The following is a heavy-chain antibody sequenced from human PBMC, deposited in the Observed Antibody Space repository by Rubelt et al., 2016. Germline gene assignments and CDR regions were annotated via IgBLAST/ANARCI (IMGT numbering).Heavy chain of an antibody. Sequence: QVQLVQSGAEVKKPGASVKVSCKASGYTFTSYGISWVRQAPGQGLEWMGWISAYTGNTNYAQKRQGRVARTPDTSTSTAYMELRSLRSDDTAVYYCARDRIRIAARQGWYFDLWGRGTLVTVSS. J-gene: IGHJ2*01. V-gene: IGHV1-18*01. CDR3: ARDRIRIAARQGWYFDL. D-gene: IGHD6-6*01. CDR2: ISAYTGNT. CDR1: GYTFTSYG.